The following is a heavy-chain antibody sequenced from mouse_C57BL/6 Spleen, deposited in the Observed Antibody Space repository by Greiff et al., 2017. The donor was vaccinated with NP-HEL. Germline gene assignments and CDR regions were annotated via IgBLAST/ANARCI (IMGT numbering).Heavy chain of an antibody. D-gene: IGHD2-3*01. CDR1: GYTFTSYW. CDR2: IYPGNSDT. CDR3: TRGRYDGYSWFAY. Sequence: VQLQQSGTVLARPGASVKMSCKTSGYTFTSYWMHWVKQRPGQGLEWIGAIYPGNSDTSYNQKFKGKAKLTAVTSASTAYMELSSLTNEDSAVYYCTRGRYDGYSWFAYWGQGTLVTVSA. J-gene: IGHJ3*01. V-gene: IGHV1-5*01.